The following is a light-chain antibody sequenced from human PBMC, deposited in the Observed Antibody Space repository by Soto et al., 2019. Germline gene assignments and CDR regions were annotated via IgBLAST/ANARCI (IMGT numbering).Light chain of an antibody. CDR1: QSVSSN. J-gene: IGKJ1*01. CDR2: GAS. V-gene: IGKV3-15*01. Sequence: EIVMTQSPATLSVSPGERATLSCRASQSVSSNLAWYQQKPGQAPRLLIYGASTRATGSPARFSGSGSGTEFTFTISSLQSEAFAVYYCQQYNNGPQTFGQGTKVEIK. CDR3: QQYNNGPQT.